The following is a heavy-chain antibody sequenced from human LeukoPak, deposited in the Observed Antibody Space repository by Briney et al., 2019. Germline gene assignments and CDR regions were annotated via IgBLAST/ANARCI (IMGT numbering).Heavy chain of an antibody. D-gene: IGHD6-19*01. CDR2: IHTSGST. Sequence: SETLSLTCTVSGGSISNYHWSWIRQPAGKGLEWIGQIHTSGSTNYNPPLRSRVSMSIDTTEDQVSLTIRSVTAADTAFYYCARRDISSGWSFDYWGQGTLVTVSS. CDR1: GGSISNYH. J-gene: IGHJ4*02. V-gene: IGHV4-4*07. CDR3: ARRDISSGWSFDY.